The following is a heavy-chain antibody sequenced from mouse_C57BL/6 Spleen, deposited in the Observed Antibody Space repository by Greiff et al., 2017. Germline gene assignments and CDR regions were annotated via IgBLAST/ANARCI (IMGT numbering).Heavy chain of an antibody. CDR2: IYPRSGNT. CDR3: ARSTTVVAYYYAMDD. D-gene: IGHD1-1*01. V-gene: IGHV1-81*01. Sequence: VQLQQSGAELARPGASVKLSCKASGYTFTSYGISWVKQRTGQGLEWIGEIYPRSGNTYYNEKFKGKATLTADKSSSTAYMELRSLTSEDSAVYFCARSTTVVAYYYAMDDWGQGTSVTVSS. CDR1: GYTFTSYG. J-gene: IGHJ4*01.